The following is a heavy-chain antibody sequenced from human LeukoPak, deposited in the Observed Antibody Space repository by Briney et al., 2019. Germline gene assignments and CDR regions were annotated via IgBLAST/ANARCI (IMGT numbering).Heavy chain of an antibody. D-gene: IGHD6-13*01. CDR2: INHSGST. V-gene: IGHV4-34*01. CDR3: ASGRGRAAAGKVSGWFDP. CDR1: GGSFSGYY. J-gene: IGHJ5*02. Sequence: PSETLSLTCAVYGGSFSGYYWSWIRQPPGKGLEWIGEINHSGSTNYNPSLKSRVTISVDTSKNQFSLKLSSVTAADTAVYYCASGRGRAAAGKVSGWFDPWGQGTLVTVSS.